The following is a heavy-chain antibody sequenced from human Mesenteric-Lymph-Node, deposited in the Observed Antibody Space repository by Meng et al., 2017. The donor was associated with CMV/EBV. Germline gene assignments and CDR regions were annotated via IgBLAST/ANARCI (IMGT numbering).Heavy chain of an antibody. Sequence: GESLKISCAASGFTFTDYYMSWIRQAPGKGLEWVSSISATSNTIYYADSVKDRFTISRDNAKNSLYLQMNTLRAEDAAVYYCARDPIAVRDYYYGMDVWGQGTTVTVSS. J-gene: IGHJ6*02. CDR2: ISATSNTI. D-gene: IGHD2-15*01. CDR1: GFTFTDYY. CDR3: ARDPIAVRDYYYGMDV. V-gene: IGHV3-11*01.